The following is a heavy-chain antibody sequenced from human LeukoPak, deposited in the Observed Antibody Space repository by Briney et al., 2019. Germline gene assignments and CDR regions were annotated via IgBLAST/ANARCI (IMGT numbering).Heavy chain of an antibody. CDR2: INDNGAGT. J-gene: IGHJ6*03. D-gene: IGHD3-16*01. CDR1: GFTFSSYA. Sequence: GGSLRLSCAASGFTFSSYAMSWVRQAPGKALKWVSTINDNGAGTYYADSVKGRFTISRDNSYNTVSLQMNSLRDEDTGVYYCAKGLRTGVGPYMGYHYYMDVWGKGATVTVSS. CDR3: AKGLRTGVGPYMGYHYYMDV. V-gene: IGHV3-23*01.